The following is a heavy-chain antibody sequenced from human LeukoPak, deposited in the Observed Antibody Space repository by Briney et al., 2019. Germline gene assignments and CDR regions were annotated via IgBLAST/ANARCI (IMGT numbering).Heavy chain of an antibody. J-gene: IGHJ4*02. Sequence: PGGSLRLSCAASGFTFSSYVMHGVRQAPGKGREGVAVIWYDGSNKYYADSVKGRFTISRDNSKNTLYLQMNSLRAEDTAVYYCARDQAESSGFDYWGQGTLVTVSS. V-gene: IGHV3-33*01. CDR1: GFTFSSYV. D-gene: IGHD6-6*01. CDR2: IWYDGSNK. CDR3: ARDQAESSGFDY.